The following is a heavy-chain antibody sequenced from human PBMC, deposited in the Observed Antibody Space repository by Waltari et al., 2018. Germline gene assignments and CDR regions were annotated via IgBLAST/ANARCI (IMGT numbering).Heavy chain of an antibody. CDR1: GFTFSRYR. CDR2: INTDGSST. V-gene: IGHV3-74*01. J-gene: IGHJ4*02. D-gene: IGHD1-26*01. CDR3: TRALSGSFPY. Sequence: EVQLVESGGGSVQPGGSLRLSWSASGFTFSRYRVYWVRQAPGKGLVWVSRINTDGSSTSYADSVKGRFTISRDNAKNTLYLQMNSLRAEDTAVYYCTRALSGSFPYWGQGTLVTVSS.